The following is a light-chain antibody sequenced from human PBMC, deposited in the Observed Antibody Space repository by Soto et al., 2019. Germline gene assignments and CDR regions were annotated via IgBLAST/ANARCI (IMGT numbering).Light chain of an antibody. CDR2: QVS. CDR3: MQGTHWPPT. Sequence: DVVMTQSPLSLSVTLGQPASISCWSSQSIVYSDGHAYLNWFHQRPGQSPWRLIYQVSKRDSGVPDRFSGSGSGTDFTLKISRVEAEDVGVYYCMQGTHWPPTFGRGTKVEIK. CDR1: QSIVYSDGHAY. V-gene: IGKV2-30*01. J-gene: IGKJ1*01.